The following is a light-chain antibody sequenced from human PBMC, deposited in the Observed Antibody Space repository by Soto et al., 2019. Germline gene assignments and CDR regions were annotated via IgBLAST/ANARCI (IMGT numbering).Light chain of an antibody. CDR3: QQYNNLPLLT. Sequence: EIIVTQSPATLSVSPGERDTLSCRASQSGNNNLAWYQQKPGQAPRLLIYGASTRATGIPARFGGSGYGTEFNITISSLQSEDFAIYSCQQYNNLPLLTFGGGTKVEIK. V-gene: IGKV3-15*01. CDR2: GAS. J-gene: IGKJ4*01. CDR1: QSGNNN.